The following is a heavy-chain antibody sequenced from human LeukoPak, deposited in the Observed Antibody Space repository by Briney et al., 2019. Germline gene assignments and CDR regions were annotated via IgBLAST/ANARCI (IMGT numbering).Heavy chain of an antibody. CDR1: GYIFTSYG. V-gene: IGHV1-69*13. Sequence: GASVKVSCKASGYIFTSYGINWVRQAPGQGLEWMGGIIPIFGTANYAQKFQGRVTITADESTSTAYMELSSLRSEDTAVYYCARERGDYYDSSGYYRGYFDYWGQGTLVTVSS. D-gene: IGHD3-22*01. J-gene: IGHJ4*02. CDR2: IIPIFGTA. CDR3: ARERGDYYDSSGYYRGYFDY.